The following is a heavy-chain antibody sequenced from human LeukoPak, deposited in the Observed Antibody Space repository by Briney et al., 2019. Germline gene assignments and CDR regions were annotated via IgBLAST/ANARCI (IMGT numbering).Heavy chain of an antibody. D-gene: IGHD4-17*01. CDR3: ARGGSAVTTLGLYV. V-gene: IGHV4-4*02. CDR1: GFTFSSYW. Sequence: GSLRLSCAASGFTFSSYWMSWVRQVPGKGLEWIGKVHHSGSTNYNPSLKSRVTISVDMSKNQFSLNLTSVTAADTAVYYCARGGSAVTTLGLYVWGQGTLVTVSS. J-gene: IGHJ4*02. CDR2: VHHSGST.